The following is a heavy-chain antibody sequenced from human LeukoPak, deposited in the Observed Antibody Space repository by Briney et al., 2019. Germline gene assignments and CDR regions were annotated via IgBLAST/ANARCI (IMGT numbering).Heavy chain of an antibody. J-gene: IGHJ3*02. V-gene: IGHV4-38-2*02. CDR2: IYHSGST. Sequence: PSETLSLTCTVSGYSISSGYYWGWIRQPPGKGLEWIGSIYHSGSTYYNPSLKSRVTISVDTSKNQFSLKLSSVTAADTAVYYCARDGVEYSSSSDAFDIWGQGTMVTVSS. CDR1: GYSISSGYY. CDR3: ARDGVEYSSSSDAFDI. D-gene: IGHD6-6*01.